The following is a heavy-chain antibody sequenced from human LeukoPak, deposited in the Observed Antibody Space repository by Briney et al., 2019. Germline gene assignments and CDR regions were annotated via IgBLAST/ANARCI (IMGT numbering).Heavy chain of an antibody. CDR1: GYTFTGYY. J-gene: IGHJ4*02. V-gene: IGHV1-2*02. Sequence: ASVKVSCTASGYTFTGYYMHWVRQAPGQGLEWMGWINPNSGGTNYAQKFQGRVTMTRDTSISTAYMELSRLRSDDTAVYYCARSILEWLLPDYWGQGTLVTVSS. CDR3: ARSILEWLLPDY. CDR2: INPNSGGT. D-gene: IGHD3-3*01.